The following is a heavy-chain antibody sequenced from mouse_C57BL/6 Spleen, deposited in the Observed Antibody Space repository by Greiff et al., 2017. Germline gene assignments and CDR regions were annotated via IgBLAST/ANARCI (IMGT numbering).Heavy chain of an antibody. CDR2: ISYDGSN. CDR3: ARGGGGNFDY. Sequence: EVQLQESGPGLVKPSQSLSLTCSVTGYSITSGYYWNWIRQFPGNKLEWMGYISYDGSNNYNPSLKNRISITRDTSKNQFFLKLNSVTTEDTATYYCARGGGGNFDYWGQGTTLTVSS. D-gene: IGHD1-1*02. V-gene: IGHV3-6*01. J-gene: IGHJ2*01. CDR1: GYSITSGYY.